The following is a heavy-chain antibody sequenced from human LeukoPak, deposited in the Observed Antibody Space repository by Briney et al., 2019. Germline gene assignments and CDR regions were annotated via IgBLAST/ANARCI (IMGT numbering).Heavy chain of an antibody. V-gene: IGHV3-23*01. CDR3: AKDGGLWVSAHWGDS. CDR1: GFTFSSYT. D-gene: IGHD7-27*01. Sequence: PGGSLRLSCVVSGFTFSSYTMTWVRQAPGKGLKWVSTITTGDGNTYYADSVKGRFTVSRDDSKNTLYLQMNSLRAEDTAVYYCAKDGGLWVSAHWGDSWGRGTLVTVSS. J-gene: IGHJ4*02. CDR2: ITTGDGNT.